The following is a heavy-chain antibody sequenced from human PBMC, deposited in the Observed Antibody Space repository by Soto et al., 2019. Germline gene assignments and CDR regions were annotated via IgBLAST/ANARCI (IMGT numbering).Heavy chain of an antibody. CDR3: ANTVGYCSGGSCQKTFDY. J-gene: IGHJ4*02. V-gene: IGHV3-23*01. Sequence: GSLRLSCAASGFTFSNYAMSWVRQAPGKGLEWVSAISGSGSSTYYADSVKGRFTISRDNSKNTLYLQMNSLRAEDTAVYYCANTVGYCSGGSCQKTFDYWGQGTLVTVSS. CDR1: GFTFSNYA. CDR2: ISGSGSST. D-gene: IGHD2-15*01.